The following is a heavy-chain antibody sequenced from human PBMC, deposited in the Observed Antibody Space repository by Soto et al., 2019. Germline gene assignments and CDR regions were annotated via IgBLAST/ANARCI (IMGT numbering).Heavy chain of an antibody. Sequence: QVQLVQSGAEVKKPGSSVEVSCKAPGGTFSSYAITWVRQAPGQGLEWMGDIIPMLGTTTYAQNFQGRVTITQTETTSTAYMELRSLTSDDTAVNFCARRRHWSGNSCSYYHHIDVWGQGTTVTVSS. CDR3: ARRRHWSGNSCSYYHHIDV. D-gene: IGHD3-3*01. CDR2: IIPMLGTT. CDR1: GGTFSSYA. J-gene: IGHJ6*03. V-gene: IGHV1-69*05.